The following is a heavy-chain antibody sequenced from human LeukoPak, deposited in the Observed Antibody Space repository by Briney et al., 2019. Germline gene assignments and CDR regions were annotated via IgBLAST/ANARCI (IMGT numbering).Heavy chain of an antibody. CDR3: ARHKTRTRAFDI. CDR2: INHSANT. J-gene: IGHJ3*02. Sequence: SETLSLTCAVYGGSVSGYYWSWIRQSPGKGREWIGEINHSANTNYNPSLKSRITMSVDTSKNQFSLKLVSVTAADTAVFYCARHKTRTRAFDIWGQGTMVTVSS. V-gene: IGHV4-34*01. CDR1: GGSVSGYY. D-gene: IGHD1-14*01.